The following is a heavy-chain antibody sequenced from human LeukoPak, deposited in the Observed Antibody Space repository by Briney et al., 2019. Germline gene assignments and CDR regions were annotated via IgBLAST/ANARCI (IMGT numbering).Heavy chain of an antibody. CDR3: ARGGWYTMVDY. CDR1: GGSFSGYY. Sequence: SPSETLPLTCAVYGGSFSGYYWSWIRQPPGKGLEWIWEINHSGSTNYNPSLKSRVTISVDTSKNQFSLKLSSVTAADTAVYYCARGGWYTMVDYWGQGTLVTVSS. J-gene: IGHJ4*02. D-gene: IGHD6-19*01. CDR2: INHSGST. V-gene: IGHV4-34*01.